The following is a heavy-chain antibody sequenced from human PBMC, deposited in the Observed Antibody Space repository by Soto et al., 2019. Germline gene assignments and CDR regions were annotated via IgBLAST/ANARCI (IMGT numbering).Heavy chain of an antibody. CDR1: GFTFSSYS. CDR2: ISSSSSTI. Sequence: EVQLVESGGGLVQPGGSLRLSCAASGFTFSSYSMNWVPQAPGKGLEWVSYISSSSSTIYYADSVKGRFTISGDNAKNSLYLQMNSLRAEDTAVYYCARHPERIAEIGWFDPWGQGTLVTVSS. D-gene: IGHD6-13*01. J-gene: IGHJ5*02. CDR3: ARHPERIAEIGWFDP. V-gene: IGHV3-48*01.